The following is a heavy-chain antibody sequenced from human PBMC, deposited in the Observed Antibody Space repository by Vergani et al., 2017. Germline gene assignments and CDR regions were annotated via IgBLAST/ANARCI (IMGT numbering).Heavy chain of an antibody. J-gene: IGHJ4*02. CDR1: GFTFDDYA. Sequence: EVQLVESGGGLVQPGRSLRLSCAASGFTFDDYAMHWVRQAPGKGLEWVSGISWNSGSIGYADSVKGRFTISRANAKNTLYLQMNSLRAEDTAVYYCARGEGASGYVVNYWGQGTLVTVSS. CDR2: ISWNSGSI. CDR3: ARGEGASGYVVNY. D-gene: IGHD5-12*01. V-gene: IGHV3-9*01.